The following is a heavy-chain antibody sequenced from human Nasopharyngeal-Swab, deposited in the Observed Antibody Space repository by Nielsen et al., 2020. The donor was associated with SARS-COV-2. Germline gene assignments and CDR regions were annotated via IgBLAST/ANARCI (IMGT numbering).Heavy chain of an antibody. V-gene: IGHV3-23*01. CDR2: IGGVGSPT. CDR1: EFTFRTYA. CDR3: AKAPYLRGLDV. D-gene: IGHD2-21*01. J-gene: IGHJ6*02. Sequence: GESLKISCAASEFTFRTYAMSWVRQAPGKGLEWVSAIGGVGSPTFYADSVKGRFTISRDNSKNTLYLEMNSLRVEDTAVYYCAKAPYLRGLDVWGQGTTVTVSS.